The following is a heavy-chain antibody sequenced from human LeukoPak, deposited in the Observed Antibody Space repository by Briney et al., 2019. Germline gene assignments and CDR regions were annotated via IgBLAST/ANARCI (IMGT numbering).Heavy chain of an antibody. V-gene: IGHV3-30*02. J-gene: IGHJ5*02. Sequence: GGSLRLSCAASGFTFSSNGMHWVRQAPGKGLEGVAFIRYDGSNKHYADSVKGRFTISRDNSKNTLYLQMNSLRAEDTAVYYCAKDLYFSSGGNWFDPWGQGTLVTVSS. D-gene: IGHD3-22*01. CDR2: IRYDGSNK. CDR3: AKDLYFSSGGNWFDP. CDR1: GFTFSSNG.